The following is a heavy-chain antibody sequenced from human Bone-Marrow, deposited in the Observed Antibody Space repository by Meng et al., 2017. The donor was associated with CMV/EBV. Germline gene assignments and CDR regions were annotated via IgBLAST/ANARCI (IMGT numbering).Heavy chain of an antibody. D-gene: IGHD2-2*01. J-gene: IGHJ4*02. CDR2: ISSSSSYI. CDR1: GFTFSSYG. Sequence: GESLKISCAASGFTFSSYGMNWVRQAPGKGLEWVSSISSSSSYIYYADSVKGRFTISRDNAKNSLYLQMNSLRAEDTAVYYCARLYCSSTSCPQGMYFDYWGQGTLVTVSS. CDR3: ARLYCSSTSCPQGMYFDY. V-gene: IGHV3-21*01.